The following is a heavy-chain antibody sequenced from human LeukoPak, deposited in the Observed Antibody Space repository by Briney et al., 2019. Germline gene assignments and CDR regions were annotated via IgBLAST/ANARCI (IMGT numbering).Heavy chain of an antibody. D-gene: IGHD3-10*01. CDR2: ITGSGGST. CDR3: ARVAVLWFGESYYFDY. V-gene: IGHV3-23*01. J-gene: IGHJ4*02. CDR1: GFTFSSYA. Sequence: GGSLRLSCAASGFTFSSYAMSWVRQAPGKGLEWVSAITGSGGSTYYADSVKGRFTISRHNSKNTLYLQMNSLRAEDTAVYYCARVAVLWFGESYYFDYWGQGTLVTVSS.